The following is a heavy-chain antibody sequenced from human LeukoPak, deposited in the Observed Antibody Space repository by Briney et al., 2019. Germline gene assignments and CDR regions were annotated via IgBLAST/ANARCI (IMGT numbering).Heavy chain of an antibody. Sequence: ASVKVSCMASGGTFTGYYMHWVRQAPGQGLEGMGWINPNSGGTNYAQTFQGRVTMTRDTSISTAYMELSRLRSDDTAVYYCARGPGSSSWFGYWGQGTLVTVSS. CDR2: INPNSGGT. CDR1: GGTFTGYY. J-gene: IGHJ4*02. D-gene: IGHD6-13*01. CDR3: ARGPGSSSWFGY. V-gene: IGHV1-2*02.